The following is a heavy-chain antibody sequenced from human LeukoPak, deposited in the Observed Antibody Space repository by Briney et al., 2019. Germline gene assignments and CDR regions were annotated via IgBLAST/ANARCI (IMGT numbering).Heavy chain of an antibody. CDR1: GFTFSIYA. J-gene: IGHJ5*01. Sequence: GGSLRLSCAASGFTFSIYAMSWVRQAPGKGLEWVSAITTSGATTYYADSVKGRFTISRDNSKNMLYLQMNSLRAEDTAVCYCAKDPGWFDSWGQGTLVTVSS. V-gene: IGHV3-23*01. CDR3: AKDPGWFDS. CDR2: ITTSGATT.